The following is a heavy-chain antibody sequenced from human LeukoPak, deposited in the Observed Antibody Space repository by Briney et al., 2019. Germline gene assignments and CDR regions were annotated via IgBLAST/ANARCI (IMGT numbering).Heavy chain of an antibody. V-gene: IGHV3-30*02. J-gene: IGHJ4*02. D-gene: IGHD5-12*01. CDR3: ARKAYSGYESDY. CDR1: GFTFSSYG. CDR2: IRYDGSNK. Sequence: GGSLRLSCAASGFTFSSYGMHWVRQAPGKGLEWVAFIRYDGSNKYYADSVKGRFTISRDNSENTLYLQMNSLRAEDTAVYYCARKAYSGYESDYWGQGTLVTVSS.